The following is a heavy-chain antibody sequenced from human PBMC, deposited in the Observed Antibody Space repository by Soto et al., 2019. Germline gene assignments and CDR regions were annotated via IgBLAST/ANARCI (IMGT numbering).Heavy chain of an antibody. V-gene: IGHV4-4*07. D-gene: IGHD6-19*01. CDR2: IYPSGST. CDR3: ARDAYSSPRGAFDL. CDR1: GDSVTSFY. Sequence: QVQVQESGPGLVKPSETLSLTCTVSGDSVTSFYWNWIRQPAGQGLEWIGRIYPSGSTIYNPSLENRVSMSVDRSRDQVSLTFSSVTAVDTALYYCARDAYSSPRGAFDLWGQGTLVTVSS. J-gene: IGHJ3*01.